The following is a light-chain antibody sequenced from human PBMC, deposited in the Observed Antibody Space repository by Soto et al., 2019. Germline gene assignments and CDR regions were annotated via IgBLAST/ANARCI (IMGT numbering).Light chain of an antibody. CDR1: HDISDY. J-gene: IGKJ4*01. CDR2: DGS. CDR3: QQYDSLPLT. Sequence: DLQMTQSPSSLSVSVGDRVTITCQASHDISDYLNWYQQKPGKAPKLLIYDGSKLETGVPSRFSGRGSGTDFTFTISSLQPEDRATYYCQQYDSLPLTFGGGTNVEIK. V-gene: IGKV1-33*01.